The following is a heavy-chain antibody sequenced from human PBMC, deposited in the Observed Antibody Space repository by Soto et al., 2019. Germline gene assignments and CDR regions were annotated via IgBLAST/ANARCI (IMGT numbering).Heavy chain of an antibody. CDR1: GYTFTGYY. V-gene: IGHV1-2*02. CDR2: INPNSGGT. Sequence: ASVKVSCKASGYTFTGYYMHWVRQAPGQGLEWMGWINPNSGGTNYAQKFQGRVTMTRNTSISTAYMELSSLRSVDTAVYYCASCRSGGRCYSHYYYMDVWGTGTTVTVSS. CDR3: ASCRSGGRCYSHYYYMDV. J-gene: IGHJ6*03. D-gene: IGHD2-15*01.